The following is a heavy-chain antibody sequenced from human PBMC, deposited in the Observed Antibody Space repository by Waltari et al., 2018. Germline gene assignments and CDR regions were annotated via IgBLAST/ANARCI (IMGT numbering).Heavy chain of an antibody. J-gene: IGHJ5*02. V-gene: IGHV1-69*10. CDR1: GGTLNSDA. CDR3: AGGIRIFGVVRWFDP. Sequence: QVQLVQSGAAVKKPGSSVTVSCKPSGGTLNSDAITWVRQAPGQSLEWRGGIVPILGISNHAPKFQGRVTITADTSTGTVYMELSSLRSDDTAVYYCAGGIRIFGVVRWFDPWGQGTLVTVSS. D-gene: IGHD3-3*01. CDR2: IVPILGIS.